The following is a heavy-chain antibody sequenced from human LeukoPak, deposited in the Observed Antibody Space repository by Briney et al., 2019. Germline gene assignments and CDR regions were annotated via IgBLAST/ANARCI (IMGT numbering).Heavy chain of an antibody. V-gene: IGHV3-43*02. D-gene: IGHD6-6*01. Sequence: GGSLRLSCAASGFTLDDYAMHWVRHAPGKGLEWVSLISGDGGSTYYADSVKGRFTISRDNSKNSLYLQMNSLRTEDTALYYCAKDISSIAAPDYWGQGTLVTVSS. CDR2: ISGDGGST. CDR1: GFTLDDYA. J-gene: IGHJ4*02. CDR3: AKDISSIAAPDY.